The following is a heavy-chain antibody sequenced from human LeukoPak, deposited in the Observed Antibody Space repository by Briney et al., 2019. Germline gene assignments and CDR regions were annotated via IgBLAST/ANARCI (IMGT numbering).Heavy chain of an antibody. J-gene: IGHJ4*02. CDR2: ISNDGTIQ. CDR1: GFIFSSNS. V-gene: IGHV3-30*03. Sequence: GGSLRLSCAASGFIFSSNSMNWVRQAPGKGLEWLAVISNDGTIQYYADSVKGRFTISRDNSRNIMNLQTDSLRPEDTALYYCARAMVRGVIPYWGQGTLVTVSS. D-gene: IGHD3-10*01. CDR3: ARAMVRGVIPY.